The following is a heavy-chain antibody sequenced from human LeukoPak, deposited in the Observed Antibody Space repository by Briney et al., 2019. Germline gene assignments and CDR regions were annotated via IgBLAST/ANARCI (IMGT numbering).Heavy chain of an antibody. CDR2: IYSGGST. V-gene: IGHV3-66*01. CDR1: EFSVGSNY. D-gene: IGHD6-19*01. J-gene: IGHJ4*02. Sequence: GGSLRLSCAASEFSVGSNYMTWVRQAPGKGLEWVSLIYSGGSTYYADSVKGRFTIFRDNAKNSLYLQMNSLRAEDTAVYYCARVMAGSPDYWGQGTLVTVSS. CDR3: ARVMAGSPDY.